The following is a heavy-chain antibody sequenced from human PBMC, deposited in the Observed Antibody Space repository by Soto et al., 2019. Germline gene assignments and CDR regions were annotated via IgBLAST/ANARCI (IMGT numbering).Heavy chain of an antibody. CDR1: GGSFSGYY. J-gene: IGHJ3*02. CDR3: ARIFPFDARQPGGTIKNDAFDI. Sequence: SETLSLTCAVYGGSFSGYYWSWIRQPPGKGLEWIGEINHSGSTNYNPSLKSRVTISVDTYKNQFSLKLSSVTAADTAVYYCARIFPFDARQPGGTIKNDAFDIWGQGTMVTVSS. D-gene: IGHD6-6*01. CDR2: INHSGST. V-gene: IGHV4-34*01.